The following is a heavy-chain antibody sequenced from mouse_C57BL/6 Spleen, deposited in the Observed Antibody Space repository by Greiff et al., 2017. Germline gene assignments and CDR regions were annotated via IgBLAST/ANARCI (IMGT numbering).Heavy chain of an antibody. D-gene: IGHD3-3*01. CDR1: GFTFSNYW. CDR3: TGLGSLGYFDY. Sequence: EVQLQQSGGGLVQPGGSMKLSCVASGFTFSNYWMNWVRQSPEKGLEWVAQIRLKSDNYATHYAESVKGRFTISRDDSKSSVYLQMNNLRAEDTGIYYCTGLGSLGYFDYWGQGTTLTVSS. J-gene: IGHJ2*01. V-gene: IGHV6-3*01. CDR2: IRLKSDNYAT.